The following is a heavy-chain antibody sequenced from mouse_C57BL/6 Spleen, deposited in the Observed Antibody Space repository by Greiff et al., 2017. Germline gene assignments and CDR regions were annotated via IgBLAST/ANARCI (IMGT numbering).Heavy chain of an antibody. V-gene: IGHV3-6*01. CDR1: GYSITSGYY. CDR3: ARENYGSRLYFDV. J-gene: IGHJ1*03. D-gene: IGHD1-1*01. Sequence: EVQVVESGPGLVKPSQSLSLTCSVTGYSITSGYYWNWIRQFPGNKLEWMGYISYDGSNNYNPSLKNRISITRDTSKNQFFLKLNSVTTEDTATYYCARENYGSRLYFDVWGTGTTVTVSS. CDR2: ISYDGSN.